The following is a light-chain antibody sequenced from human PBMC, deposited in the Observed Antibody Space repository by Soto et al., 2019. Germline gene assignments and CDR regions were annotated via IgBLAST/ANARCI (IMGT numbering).Light chain of an antibody. J-gene: IGKJ4*01. Sequence: DIQMTQSPSSLSASVGDRVTITCQASQDISNYLNWYQQKPGKAPKLLIYDASNLETGVQSRFSGSGSGTDFTFTISSLQAEDIATYYCQQYDNLPLTFGGGTKVDIK. CDR2: DAS. V-gene: IGKV1-33*01. CDR3: QQYDNLPLT. CDR1: QDISNY.